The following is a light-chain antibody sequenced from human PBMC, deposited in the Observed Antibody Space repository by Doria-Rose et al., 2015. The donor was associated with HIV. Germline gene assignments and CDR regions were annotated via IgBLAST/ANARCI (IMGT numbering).Light chain of an antibody. V-gene: IGKV4-1*01. J-gene: IGKJ3*01. CDR2: GAS. CDR1: QSLLYTSKNY. CDR3: QQYYDTPS. Sequence: DIQLTQSPDSLGMSLGERATLNCKSNQSLLYTSKNYLAWYQQKPGQPPKLLIYGASTRQSGVPARFSGSGSGTDFTLTISSLEAEDVAVYYCQQYYDTPSFGPGTTVDIK.